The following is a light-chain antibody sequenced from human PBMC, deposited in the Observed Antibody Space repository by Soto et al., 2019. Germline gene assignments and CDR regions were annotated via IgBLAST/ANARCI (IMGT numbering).Light chain of an antibody. CDR2: GAS. V-gene: IGKV3-15*01. Sequence: IVMTQSPTTLSVSPGERATLSCRASQSVSTNLAWYQHKPGQAPRLLIYGASSRATGIPARFSGSGSGTEFTLTISSLQSADFAVYYCQQYNNWPPWTFGQGTKGEIK. J-gene: IGKJ1*01. CDR3: QQYNNWPPWT. CDR1: QSVSTN.